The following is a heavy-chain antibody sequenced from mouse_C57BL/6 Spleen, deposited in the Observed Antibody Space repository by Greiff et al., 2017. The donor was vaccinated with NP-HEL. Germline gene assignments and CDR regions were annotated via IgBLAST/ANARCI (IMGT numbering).Heavy chain of an antibody. CDR2: ISYDGSN. D-gene: IGHD1-1*02. Sequence: EVKVEESGPGLVKPSQSLSLTCSVTGYSITSGYYWNWIRQFPGNKLEWMGYISYDGSNNYKPSLKNRISITRDTSKNQFFLKLNSVTTEDTATYYCARGRWAYYFDYWGQGTTLTVSS. CDR3: ARGRWAYYFDY. CDR1: GYSITSGYY. V-gene: IGHV3-6*01. J-gene: IGHJ2*01.